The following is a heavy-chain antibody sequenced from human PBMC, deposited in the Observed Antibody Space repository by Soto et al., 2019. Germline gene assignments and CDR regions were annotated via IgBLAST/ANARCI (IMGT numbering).Heavy chain of an antibody. D-gene: IGHD5-12*01. Sequence: ASVNVSCKSSGYTFTSYAMHWVRQAPGQRLEWMGWINAGNGNTKYSQKFQGRVTITRDTSASTAYMELSSLRSEDTAVYYCARELGRWLQFGAFDIWGQGTMVTVSS. V-gene: IGHV1-3*01. CDR1: GYTFTSYA. J-gene: IGHJ3*02. CDR2: INAGNGNT. CDR3: ARELGRWLQFGAFDI.